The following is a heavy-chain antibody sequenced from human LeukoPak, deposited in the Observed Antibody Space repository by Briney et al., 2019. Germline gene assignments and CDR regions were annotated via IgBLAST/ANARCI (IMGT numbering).Heavy chain of an antibody. CDR2: MNPDSGNT. CDR1: GYTFTSYD. D-gene: IGHD3-9*01. V-gene: IGHV1-8*01. J-gene: IGHJ4*02. Sequence: GASVKVSCKASGYTFTSYDINWVRQATGQGLEWMGWMNPDSGNTGYAQKFQGRVTMTRNTSISTAYMELSSLRSEDTAVYYCARRPSKYYDILTGYYRSEFNDCGQGTLVTVSS. CDR3: ARRPSKYYDILTGYYRSEFND.